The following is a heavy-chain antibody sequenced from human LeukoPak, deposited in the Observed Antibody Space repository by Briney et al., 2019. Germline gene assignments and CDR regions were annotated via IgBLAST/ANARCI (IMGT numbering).Heavy chain of an antibody. CDR3: AKDRHFDWLFDY. V-gene: IGHV3-30*18. D-gene: IGHD3-9*01. CDR2: ISYDGSNK. J-gene: IGHJ4*02. CDR1: GFTFSSYG. Sequence: GGSRRLACAVSGFTFSSYGMHWVRQAPGKGLEWVAVISYDGSNKYYADSVKGRFTISRDNSKNTLYLQMNSLRAEDTAVYYCAKDRHFDWLFDYWGQGTLVTVSS.